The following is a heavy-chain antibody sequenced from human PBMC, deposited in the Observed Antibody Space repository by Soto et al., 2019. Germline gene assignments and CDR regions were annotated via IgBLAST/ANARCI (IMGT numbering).Heavy chain of an antibody. J-gene: IGHJ5*02. CDR1: GGSISSGDYS. CDR2: IYYSGST. V-gene: IGHV4-61*08. D-gene: IGHD3-9*01. CDR3: ARHLNYDILTGSFDP. Sequence: PSETLSLTCTVSGGSISSGDYSWSWDRQSPGKGLEWIGYIYYSGSTNYNPSLKSRVTISVDTSKNQFSLKLSSVTAADTAVYYCARHLNYDILTGSFDPWGQGTPVTVSS.